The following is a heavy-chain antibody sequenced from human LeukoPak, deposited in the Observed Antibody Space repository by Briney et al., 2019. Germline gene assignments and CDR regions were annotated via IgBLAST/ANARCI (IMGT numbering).Heavy chain of an antibody. CDR1: GYTFSDYY. CDR3: ARDLISTAAAAFDY. D-gene: IGHD6-13*01. CDR2: TNPNSGET. V-gene: IGHV1-2*02. Sequence: ASVRVSCKASGYTFSDYYIHWVRQAPGQGLEWMGWTNPNSGETNYPQKFQGRVTMSRDRSITTAYMELSRLRFDDTAVYYCARDLISTAAAAFDYWGQGTLVTVSS. J-gene: IGHJ4*02.